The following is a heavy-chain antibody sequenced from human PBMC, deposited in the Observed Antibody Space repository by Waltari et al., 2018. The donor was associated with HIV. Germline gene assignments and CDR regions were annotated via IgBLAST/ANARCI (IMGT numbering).Heavy chain of an antibody. D-gene: IGHD3-9*01. J-gene: IGHJ4*02. CDR1: GFTFSSYA. Sequence: EVQLLESGGGLVQPGGSLRLSCAASGFTFSSYAMSWVRQAPGTGLEWVSAISGSGGSTYYADSVKGRFTISRDNSKNTLYLQMNSLRAEDTAVYYCAKDLPYYDILTGPLFDYWGQGTLVTVSS. V-gene: IGHV3-23*01. CDR2: ISGSGGST. CDR3: AKDLPYYDILTGPLFDY.